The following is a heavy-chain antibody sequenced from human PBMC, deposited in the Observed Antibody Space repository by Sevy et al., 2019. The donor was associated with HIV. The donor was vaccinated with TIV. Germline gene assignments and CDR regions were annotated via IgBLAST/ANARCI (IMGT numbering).Heavy chain of an antibody. V-gene: IGHV3-7*01. J-gene: IGHJ4*02. D-gene: IGHD6-13*01. CDR1: GFTLNSYW. CDR3: VRALAAAGSF. CDR2: INQDGSVK. Sequence: GGSLRLSCAASGFTLNSYWMSWVRQAPGKGLEGVANINQDGSVKYYVDSVKGRFTISRDHARNSLYQRMNSLRAEDTALYYCVRALAAAGSFWGQGTLVTVSS.